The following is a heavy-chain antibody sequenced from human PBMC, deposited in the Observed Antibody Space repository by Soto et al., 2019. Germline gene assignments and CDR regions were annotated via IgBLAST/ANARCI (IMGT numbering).Heavy chain of an antibody. V-gene: IGHV5-51*01. CDR2: IYPGDSDT. D-gene: IGHD2-15*01. CDR3: ARFGDINLDYYGMYV. Sequence: PGESQKISCNDSGYSFTSYWICWVRQMPGKGLEWMGIIYPGDSDTRYSPSFQGQVTISADKSISTAYLQWSSLKASDTAMYYCARFGDINLDYYGMYVWGQENTLTISS. CDR1: GYSFTSYW. J-gene: IGHJ6*02.